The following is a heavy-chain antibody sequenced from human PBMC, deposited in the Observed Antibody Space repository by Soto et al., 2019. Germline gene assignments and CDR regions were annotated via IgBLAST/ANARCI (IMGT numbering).Heavy chain of an antibody. CDR1: GFTFSSYG. Sequence: QVQLVESGGGVVQPGRSLRLSCAASGFTFSSYGMHWVRQAPGKGLEWVAVIWYDGSNKYYADSVKGRFTISRDNSKNTLYLQMNSLRAEDTAVYYCARDNWNYGYCMDVWGQGTTVTVSS. J-gene: IGHJ6*02. CDR2: IWYDGSNK. V-gene: IGHV3-33*01. CDR3: ARDNWNYGYCMDV. D-gene: IGHD1-1*01.